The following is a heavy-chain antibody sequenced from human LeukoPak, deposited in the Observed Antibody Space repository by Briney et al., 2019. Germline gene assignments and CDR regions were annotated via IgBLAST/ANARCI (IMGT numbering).Heavy chain of an antibody. Sequence: GGSLRLSCAASGFTFSSYGMHWVRQAPGKGLEWVANIKEDGSEKDYVDSVKGRFTISRDNTKNSLYLQMNSLRAEDTAVYYCARVGLGVGSGRKASGLDPWGQGTLVTVSS. CDR3: ARVGLGVGSGRKASGLDP. CDR1: GFTFSSYG. CDR2: IKEDGSEK. J-gene: IGHJ5*02. V-gene: IGHV3-7*01. D-gene: IGHD3-10*01.